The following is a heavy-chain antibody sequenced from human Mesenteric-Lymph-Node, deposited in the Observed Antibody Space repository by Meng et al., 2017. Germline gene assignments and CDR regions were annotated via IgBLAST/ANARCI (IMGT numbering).Heavy chain of an antibody. D-gene: IGHD4-11*01. CDR1: GGSISSGDYY. V-gene: IGHV4-30-4*01. Sequence: QVQLQESVPGLVKPSQTLSLTCTVSGGSISSGDYYWSWIRQPPGKGLEWIGYIYYSGSTYYNPSLKSRVTISVDTSKNQFSLKLSSVTAADTAVYYRARDRTTGRYFDYWGQGTLVTVSS. J-gene: IGHJ4*02. CDR3: ARDRTTGRYFDY. CDR2: IYYSGST.